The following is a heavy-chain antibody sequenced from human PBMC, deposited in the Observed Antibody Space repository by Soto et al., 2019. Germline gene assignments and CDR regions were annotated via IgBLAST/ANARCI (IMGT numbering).Heavy chain of an antibody. V-gene: IGHV1-18*01. J-gene: IGHJ4*02. Sequence: QVQLVQSGAEVKKPGASVRVSCKASGYTFTNYGISWVRQAHGQGLEWIGWIRAYNGDTIYAQKLQGSVTMTTDTSTSTAYAELRRLRSDDTAMDFCARVPSYLPADYWVQGTLVTVSS. CDR3: ARVPSYLPADY. CDR2: IRAYNGDT. CDR1: GYTFTNYG.